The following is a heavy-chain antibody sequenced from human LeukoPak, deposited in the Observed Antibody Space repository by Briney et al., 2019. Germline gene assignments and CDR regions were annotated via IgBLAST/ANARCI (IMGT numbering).Heavy chain of an antibody. D-gene: IGHD3-10*01. CDR3: ARTGYGSGSFYNYWYFDV. CDR2: IYYSGNT. V-gene: IGHV4-59*01. J-gene: IGHJ2*01. CDR1: GGSITSYF. Sequence: TSETLSLTCTVSGGSITSYFWSWIRQPPGKGLEWIGYIYYSGNTKYNPSLKSRLTLSADTSKNQFSLKLSSVTAADTAVYYCARTGYGSGSFYNYWYFDVWGRGTLVAVSS.